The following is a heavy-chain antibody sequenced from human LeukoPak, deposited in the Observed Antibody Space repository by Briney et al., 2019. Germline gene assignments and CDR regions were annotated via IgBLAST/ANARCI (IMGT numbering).Heavy chain of an antibody. V-gene: IGHV5-51*01. CDR2: IYPGDSDT. CDR3: ARTSVVPAAILDY. D-gene: IGHD2-2*01. J-gene: IGHJ4*02. Sequence: GESLKISFKGSGYSFTSYWIGWVRQMPGKGLEWMGIIYPGDSDTRYSPSFQGQVTISADKSISTAYLQWSSLKASDTAMYYCARTSVVPAAILDYWGQGTLVTVSS. CDR1: GYSFTSYW.